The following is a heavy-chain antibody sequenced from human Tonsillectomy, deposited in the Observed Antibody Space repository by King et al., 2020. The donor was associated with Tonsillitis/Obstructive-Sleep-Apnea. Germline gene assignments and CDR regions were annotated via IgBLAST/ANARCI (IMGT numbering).Heavy chain of an antibody. D-gene: IGHD6-13*01. V-gene: IGHV3-33*01. CDR2: IWYDGSNK. Sequence: VQLVESGGGVVQPGRSLRLSCAASGFTFSSYGMHWVRQAPGKGLEWVAVIWYDGSNKDYADSVKGRFTISRDNSKNTLYLQMNSRRAEDTAVYYCAREASRSSSWYPEYIQQWGQGTLGTVSS. J-gene: IGHJ1*01. CDR1: GFTFSSYG. CDR3: AREASRSSSWYPEYIQQ.